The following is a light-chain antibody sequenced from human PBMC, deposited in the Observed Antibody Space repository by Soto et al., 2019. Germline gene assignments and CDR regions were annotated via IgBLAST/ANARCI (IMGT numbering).Light chain of an antibody. Sequence: QSVLTQPPSASGSPGQSVTISCTGTSSDVGGYNYVSWYQQHPGKAPKLMIYEVSKRHSGVPDRFSGSKSGNTASLTVSGLQDEDEAHYYCKSYADSNEFVFGSWTKVTVL. CDR3: KSYADSNEFV. J-gene: IGLJ1*01. V-gene: IGLV2-8*01. CDR2: EVS. CDR1: SSDVGGYNY.